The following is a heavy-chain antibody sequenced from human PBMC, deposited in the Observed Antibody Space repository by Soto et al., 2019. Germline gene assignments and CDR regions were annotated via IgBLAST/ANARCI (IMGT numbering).Heavy chain of an antibody. J-gene: IGHJ4*02. V-gene: IGHV4-34*01. Sequence: PSETLSLTCAVYGGSFSDYYWSWIRQPPGKGLEWIGEISHSGNTSYNPSLKSRVTISVDTSKNQFSLNVNSMTAADTAVYYCARGQWLDNSWGQGTRVTVSS. CDR3: ARGQWLDNS. D-gene: IGHD6-19*01. CDR2: ISHSGNT. CDR1: GGSFSDYY.